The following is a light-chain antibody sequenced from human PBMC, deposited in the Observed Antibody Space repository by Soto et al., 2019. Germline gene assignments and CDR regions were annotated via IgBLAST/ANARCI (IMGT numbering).Light chain of an antibody. CDR3: QQGKSFPLT. CDR2: TAS. V-gene: IGKV1-12*01. Sequence: DIQMTQSPSSVSASVGDRVTITCRASQDINKWLAWYQQKPGLAPNLVIYTASRLHGGGPSRFSGSASGTDFTLTISSLQPEDVATYYCQQGKSFPLTFGGVTKVDSK. CDR1: QDINKW. J-gene: IGKJ4*01.